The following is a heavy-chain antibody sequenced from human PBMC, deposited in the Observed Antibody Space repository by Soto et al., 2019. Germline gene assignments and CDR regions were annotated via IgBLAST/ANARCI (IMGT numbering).Heavy chain of an antibody. J-gene: IGHJ5*02. V-gene: IGHV3-30*18. Sequence: QVQLVESGGGVVQPGRSLRLSCAASGFTFNTYGMHWVRQAPGKGLEWVTVISYDGGHKYYADSVKGRFTISRDNSKNTLYLEMNSLGPDDTAVYYCAKDVGCPFNWFDPWGQGTLVTVSS. CDR2: ISYDGGHK. CDR3: AKDVGCPFNWFDP. CDR1: GFTFNTYG. D-gene: IGHD1-26*01.